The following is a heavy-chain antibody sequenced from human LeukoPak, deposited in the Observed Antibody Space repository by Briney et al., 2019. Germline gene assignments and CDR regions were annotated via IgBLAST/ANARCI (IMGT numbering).Heavy chain of an antibody. V-gene: IGHV3-11*04. CDR1: GFTFSDYY. D-gene: IGHD3-22*01. CDR2: ISSSGSTI. Sequence: PGGSLRLSCAASGFTFSDYYMSWIRQAPGKGLEWVSYISSSGSTIYYADSVKGRFTISRDNAKNSLYLQMNGLRAEDTAVYYCARVTSMIRGPVFDPWGQGTLVTVSS. CDR3: ARVTSMIRGPVFDP. J-gene: IGHJ5*02.